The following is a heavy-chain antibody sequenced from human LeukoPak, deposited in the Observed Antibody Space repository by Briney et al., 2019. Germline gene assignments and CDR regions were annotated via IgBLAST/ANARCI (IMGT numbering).Heavy chain of an antibody. CDR2: VYYSGNT. D-gene: IGHD5-12*01. V-gene: IGHV4-31*03. Sequence: SQTLSLTCTVSGGSISSGGYYWSWIRQHPGKGLEWIGYVYYSGNTYYNPSLKSRATISVDTSKNQFSLKLSSVTAADTAVYYCAREGYSGLRSDYWGQGTLVTVSS. CDR1: GGSISSGGYY. J-gene: IGHJ4*02. CDR3: AREGYSGLRSDY.